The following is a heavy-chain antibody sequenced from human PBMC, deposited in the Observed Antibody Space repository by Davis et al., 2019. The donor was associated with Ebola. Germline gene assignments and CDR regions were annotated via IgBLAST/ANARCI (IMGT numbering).Heavy chain of an antibody. J-gene: IGHJ4*02. CDR3: ARGGLQYQTQGVRSFDY. Sequence: AASVKVSCKASGYTFTSYYMHWVRQAPGQGLEWMGIINPSGGSTSYAQKFQGRVTMTRDTSTSTVYMELSSLRSEDTAVYYCARGGLQYQTQGVRSFDYWGQGTLVTVSS. D-gene: IGHD4-11*01. CDR1: GYTFTSYY. CDR2: INPSGGST. V-gene: IGHV1-46*03.